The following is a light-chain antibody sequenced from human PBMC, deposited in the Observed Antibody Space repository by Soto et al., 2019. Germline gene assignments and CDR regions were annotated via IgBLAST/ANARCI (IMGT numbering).Light chain of an antibody. CDR3: CSYAGTSALV. J-gene: IGLJ2*01. Sequence: QSVLTQPASVSGSPGQSITISCTGTNSDIGSYDLVSWYQQHPGKAPKLMIYEVSKRPSGLSNRFSGSKSGNTASLTISRLQAEDGADYYCCSYAGTSALVFGGGTKLTVL. CDR2: EVS. V-gene: IGLV2-23*02. CDR1: NSDIGSYDL.